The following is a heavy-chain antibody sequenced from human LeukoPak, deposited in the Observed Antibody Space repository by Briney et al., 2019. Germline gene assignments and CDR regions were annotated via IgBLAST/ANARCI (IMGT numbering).Heavy chain of an antibody. CDR3: ARVGSYYRGFDY. CDR2: IYYSGST. V-gene: IGHV4-4*02. D-gene: IGHD1-26*01. Sequence: GSLRLSCAASGFTFSSYAMSWVRQAPGKGLEWIGNIYYSGSTYYNPSLKSRVTISVDKSKNQFSLKLSSVTAADTAVYYCARVGSYYRGFDYWGQGTLVTVSS. CDR1: GFTFSSYAM. J-gene: IGHJ4*02.